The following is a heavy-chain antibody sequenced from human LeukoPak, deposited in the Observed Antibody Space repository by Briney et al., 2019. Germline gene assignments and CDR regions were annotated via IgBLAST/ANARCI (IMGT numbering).Heavy chain of an antibody. CDR3: ARDSSVAAAIFDP. Sequence: ASVKVSCKASGYTFTGYYMHWVRQAPGQGLEWMGWINPNSGGTNYAQKFQGRVTMTRDTSISTAYMELSRLRSDDTAVYCCARDSSVAAAIFDPWGQGTLVTVSS. V-gene: IGHV1-2*02. D-gene: IGHD2-15*01. CDR2: INPNSGGT. J-gene: IGHJ5*02. CDR1: GYTFTGYY.